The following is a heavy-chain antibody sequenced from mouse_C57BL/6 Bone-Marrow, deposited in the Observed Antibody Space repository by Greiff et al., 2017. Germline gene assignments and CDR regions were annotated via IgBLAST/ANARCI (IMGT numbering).Heavy chain of an antibody. CDR1: GYTFTSYW. CDR3: ARITTVVADY. CDR2: IHPNSGST. J-gene: IGHJ2*01. Sequence: QVQLQQPGAELVKHGASVKLSCKASGYTFTSYWMHWVKQRPGQGLEWIGMIHPNSGSTNYNEKFKSKATLTVDKSSSTAYLQLSSLTSEDSAVYYGARITTVVADYWGQGTTLTVSS. D-gene: IGHD1-1*01. V-gene: IGHV1-64*01.